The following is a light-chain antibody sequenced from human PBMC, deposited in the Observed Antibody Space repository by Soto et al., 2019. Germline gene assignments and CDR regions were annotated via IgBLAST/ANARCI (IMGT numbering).Light chain of an antibody. CDR2: DAS. Sequence: ELVLTHSPATLSLSPEERETQSCGASQSVSSSYLAWYQQKPGLAPRLLIYDASSRATGIPDRFSGSGSGTDFTLTISRLEPEDFAVYYCQQYGSSPLTFGGGTKV. CDR1: QSVSSSY. V-gene: IGKV3D-20*01. J-gene: IGKJ4*01. CDR3: QQYGSSPLT.